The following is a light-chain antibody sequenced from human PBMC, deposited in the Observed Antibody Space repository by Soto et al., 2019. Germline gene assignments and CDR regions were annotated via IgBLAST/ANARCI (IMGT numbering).Light chain of an antibody. J-gene: IGKJ3*01. Sequence: EMVLTQSPGTLSLSPGERATLSCRASQSVSSSYLAWYQQKPGQAPRLLIYVASSRATGIPDRFSGSGSGTDFPLTISRLEPEDFAVYYCQQYGSSPHTFGPGTKVDIK. CDR2: VAS. CDR3: QQYGSSPHT. V-gene: IGKV3-20*01. CDR1: QSVSSSY.